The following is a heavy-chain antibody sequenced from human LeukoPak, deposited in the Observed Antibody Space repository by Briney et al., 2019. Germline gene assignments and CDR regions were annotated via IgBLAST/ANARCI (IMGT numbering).Heavy chain of an antibody. J-gene: IGHJ4*02. CDR3: AKLVGPTTPFDY. CDR2: ITGSSGGT. V-gene: IGHV3-23*01. Sequence: PGRSLRLSCAASGLTFSSYAMSWVRQAPGQGLAWVSTITGSSGGTYYADSVKGRFTVSRDNSKNTLYLQMNSLRAEDTAVYYCAKLVGPTTPFDYWGQGTLVIVSS. CDR1: GLTFSSYA. D-gene: IGHD1-26*01.